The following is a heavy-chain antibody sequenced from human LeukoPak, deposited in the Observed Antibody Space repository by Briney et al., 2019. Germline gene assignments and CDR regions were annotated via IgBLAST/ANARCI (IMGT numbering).Heavy chain of an antibody. V-gene: IGHV1-69*04. CDR1: GGTFSSYA. D-gene: IGHD6-6*01. CDR2: IIPILGIA. Sequence: SVKVSCKASGGTFSSYAVSWVRQAPGQGLEWMGRIIPILGIANYAQKFQGRVTITADKSTSTAYMELSSLRSEDTAVYYCARVHPAKKKQLVQHNWFDPWGQGTLVTVSS. J-gene: IGHJ5*02. CDR3: ARVHPAKKKQLVQHNWFDP.